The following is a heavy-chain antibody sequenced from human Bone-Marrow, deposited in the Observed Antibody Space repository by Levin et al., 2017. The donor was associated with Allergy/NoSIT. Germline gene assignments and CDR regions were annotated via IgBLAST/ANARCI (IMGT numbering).Heavy chain of an antibody. CDR3: ARLRYDYVWGSYRYIDL. J-gene: IGHJ4*02. D-gene: IGHD3-16*02. V-gene: IGHV4-34*01. CDR1: GGSFGDYF. CDR2: ISQRGTT. Sequence: KASETLSLTCAVSGGSFGDYFWTWIRQPPGKGLDSIGEISQRGTTNYVPSLQSRVTMSLDTSKNHFSLRVTSVTAADTAVYYCARLRYDYVWGSYRYIDLWGQGTLVTVSS.